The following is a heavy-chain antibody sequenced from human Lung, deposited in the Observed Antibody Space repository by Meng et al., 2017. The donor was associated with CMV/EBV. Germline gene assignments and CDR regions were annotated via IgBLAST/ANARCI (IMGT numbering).Heavy chain of an antibody. CDR1: GFTFSSYW. J-gene: IGHJ3*02. CDR3: ARDCHPEGGYPSDAFDI. V-gene: IGHV3-74*01. D-gene: IGHD3-22*01. CDR2: INSDGSST. Sequence: GGSXRLXXAASGFTFSSYWMHWVRQAPGKGLVWVSRINSDGSSTSYADSVKGRFTISRDNAKNTLYLQMNSLRAEDTAVYYCARDCHPEGGYPSDAFDIXGQGXMVTVSS.